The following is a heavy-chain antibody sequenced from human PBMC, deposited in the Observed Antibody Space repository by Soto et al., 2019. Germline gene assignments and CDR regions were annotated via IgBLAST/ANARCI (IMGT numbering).Heavy chain of an antibody. CDR1: GFTFSTYN. Sequence: EVQLVESGGGLVQPGGSLRLSCAASGFTFSTYNMNWVRQAPGKGLEWVSYISSRSNTIYYADSVKGRFTISRDNAKNSLYLQMNSLRAEDTAVYYCASEKVWGFTVFGAVTANWFDLWGQGTLVTVSS. CDR2: ISSRSNTI. D-gene: IGHD3-3*01. V-gene: IGHV3-48*01. CDR3: ASEKVWGFTVFGAVTANWFDL. J-gene: IGHJ5*02.